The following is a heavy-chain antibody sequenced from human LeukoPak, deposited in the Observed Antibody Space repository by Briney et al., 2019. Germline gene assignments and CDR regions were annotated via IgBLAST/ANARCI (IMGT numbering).Heavy chain of an antibody. CDR2: IKQDGSEK. V-gene: IGHV3-7*01. Sequence: GGSLRLSCAASGFTFSSYSMNWVRQAPGKGLEWVANIKQDGSEKYYVDSVKGRFTISRDNAKNSLYLQMNSLRAEDTAVYYCARGVEALSTYNEYYFDYWGQGTLVTVSS. J-gene: IGHJ4*02. CDR1: GFTFSSYS. CDR3: ARGVEALSTYNEYYFDY. D-gene: IGHD1-14*01.